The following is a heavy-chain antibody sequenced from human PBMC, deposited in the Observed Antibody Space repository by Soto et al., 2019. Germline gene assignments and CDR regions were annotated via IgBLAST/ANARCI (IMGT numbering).Heavy chain of an antibody. J-gene: IGHJ4*02. V-gene: IGHV3-33*01. CDR1: GFSFSVYG. D-gene: IGHD2-15*01. Sequence: GGSLRLSCETSGFSFSVYGMHWVRQAPGKGLEWVAVIWYDASKQFYAASVEGRFTISRDNSKAILYLQMNSLRAEDTAVYYCAAWAEGATEVHWGQGTLVTDSS. CDR2: IWYDASKQ. CDR3: AAWAEGATEVH.